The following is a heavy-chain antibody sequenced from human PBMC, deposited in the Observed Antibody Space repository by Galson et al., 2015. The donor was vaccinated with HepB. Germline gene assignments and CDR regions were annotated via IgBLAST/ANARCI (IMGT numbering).Heavy chain of an antibody. CDR3: ARDMDDIVVVPAASNWFDP. CDR1: GGTFSSYA. Sequence: SVKVSCKASGGTFSSYAISWVRQAPGQGLEWMGGIIPIFGTANYAQKFQGRVTITADESTSTAYMELSSLRSEDTAVYYCARDMDDIVVVPAASNWFDPWGQGTLVTVSS. V-gene: IGHV1-69*13. D-gene: IGHD2-2*01. CDR2: IIPIFGTA. J-gene: IGHJ5*02.